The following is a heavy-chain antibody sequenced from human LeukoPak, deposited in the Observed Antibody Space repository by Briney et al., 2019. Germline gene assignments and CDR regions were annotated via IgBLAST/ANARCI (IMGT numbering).Heavy chain of an antibody. CDR1: GFTFSNYG. CDR3: AKDRVFDYYDIRELDY. J-gene: IGHJ4*02. V-gene: IGHV3-23*01. Sequence: PGGSLRLSCAASGFTFSNYGMTWVRQAPGKGREWVSSISGSAATISYADSVKGRFTIYRDNSKNTLSLQINSLRAEDTAIYYCAKDRVFDYYDIRELDYWGQGTLVTVSS. CDR2: ISGSAATI. D-gene: IGHD3-22*01.